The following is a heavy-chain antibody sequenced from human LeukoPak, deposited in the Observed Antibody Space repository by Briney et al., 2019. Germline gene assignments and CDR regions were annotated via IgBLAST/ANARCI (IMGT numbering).Heavy chain of an antibody. CDR3: ARELSGSSSRHFDY. V-gene: IGHV3-23*01. D-gene: IGHD6-13*01. CDR1: GFTFSSYA. J-gene: IGHJ4*02. Sequence: PGGSLRLSCAASGFTFSSYAVSWVRQAPGKGLEWVSVISGSGGSTYYADSVKGRFTISRDNAKDTLYLQMNSLRAEDTAVYYCARELSGSSSRHFDYWGQGTLVTVSS. CDR2: ISGSGGST.